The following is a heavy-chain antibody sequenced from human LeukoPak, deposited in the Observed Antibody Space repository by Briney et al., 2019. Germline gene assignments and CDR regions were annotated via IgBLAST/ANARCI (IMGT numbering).Heavy chain of an antibody. Sequence: EASVKVSCKASGYTFTGYYMHWVRQAPGQGLEWMGWINPNSGGTNYAQKFQGRVTMTRDTSISTAYMELSRLRSDDTAVYYCARVPYDILTTSRGRRWFDPWGQGTLVTVSS. D-gene: IGHD3-9*01. V-gene: IGHV1-2*02. CDR3: ARVPYDILTTSRGRRWFDP. CDR1: GYTFTGYY. J-gene: IGHJ5*02. CDR2: INPNSGGT.